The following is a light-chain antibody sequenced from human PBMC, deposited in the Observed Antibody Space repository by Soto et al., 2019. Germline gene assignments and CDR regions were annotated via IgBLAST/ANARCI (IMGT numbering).Light chain of an antibody. CDR2: DAS. V-gene: IGKV3-11*01. Sequence: EIVLTQSPAPLSFSPGEKATPSCRASPRVSSYLAWYQQKPGQAPRLLIYDASNRATGIPARFSGSGSGTDFTLTISSLEPEDFAVYYCQQRSNWPRALTFGGGTKVDIK. CDR3: QQRSNWPRALT. CDR1: PRVSSY. J-gene: IGKJ4*01.